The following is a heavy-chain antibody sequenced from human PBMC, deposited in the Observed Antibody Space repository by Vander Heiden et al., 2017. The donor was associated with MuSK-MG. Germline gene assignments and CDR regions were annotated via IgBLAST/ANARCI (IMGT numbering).Heavy chain of an antibody. CDR2: IYWDDDK. CDR1: RFPLSTCRLD. CDR3: AHIGYCGGGSCYLYYYYMDV. V-gene: IGHV2-5*02. Sequence: QITSKESGPTLVKPTHTLTLTYTFSRFPLSTCRLDVGWIRQTPGKALEWLALIYWDDDKRYSPSLKSRLTITKDTSKSQVVLTMTNMDPVDTPTHYCAHIGYCGGGSCYLYYYYMDVWGKGTTVTVSS. J-gene: IGHJ6*03. D-gene: IGHD2-15*01.